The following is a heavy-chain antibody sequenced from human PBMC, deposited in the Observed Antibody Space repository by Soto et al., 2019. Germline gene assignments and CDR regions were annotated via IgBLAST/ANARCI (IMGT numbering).Heavy chain of an antibody. D-gene: IGHD6-6*01. J-gene: IGHJ5*02. Sequence: EVQLVESGGGLVQPGGSLRLSCAASGFTFSSYWMHWVRQAPGKGLVWVSRINSDGSSTSYADSVKGRFTISRDNAKNTLYLQMNSLSAEDTAVYYCARARHSSSSSSVLWFDPWGQGTLVTVSS. CDR3: ARARHSSSSSSVLWFDP. V-gene: IGHV3-74*01. CDR1: GFTFSSYW. CDR2: INSDGSST.